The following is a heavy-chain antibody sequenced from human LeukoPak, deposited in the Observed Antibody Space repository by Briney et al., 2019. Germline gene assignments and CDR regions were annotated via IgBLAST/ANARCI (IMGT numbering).Heavy chain of an antibody. CDR2: INTDGSST. J-gene: IGHJ4*02. CDR1: GFTFSSYW. CDR3: ARVCDVSLYCY. V-gene: IGHV3-74*01. D-gene: IGHD2-15*01. Sequence: PGGSLRLSCAASGFTFSSYWMHWVRQAPGKGLVWVSRINTDGSSTSYADSVKGRFTISRDNAKNTLYLQMNSLRAEDTAVYYCARVCDVSLYCYWGQGTLVTVSS.